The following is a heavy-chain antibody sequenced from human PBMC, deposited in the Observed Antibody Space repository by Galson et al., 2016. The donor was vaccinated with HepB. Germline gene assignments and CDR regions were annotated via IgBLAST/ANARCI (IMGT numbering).Heavy chain of an antibody. Sequence: SLRLSCAASGFTFGRYAMSWVRQAPGKGLEWVAVISYDGNNRHYADAVKGRFTISRDSSTNTVYLQMNSLRADDTAVYFCARDRGLLHYYYGMDVRGQGTTVTVSS. CDR1: GFTFGRYA. CDR2: ISYDGNNR. CDR3: ARDRGLLHYYYGMDV. V-gene: IGHV3-33*08. J-gene: IGHJ6*02. D-gene: IGHD4-17*01.